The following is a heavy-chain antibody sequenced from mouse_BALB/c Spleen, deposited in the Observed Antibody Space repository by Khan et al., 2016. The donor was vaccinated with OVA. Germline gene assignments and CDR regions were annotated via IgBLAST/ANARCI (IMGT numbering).Heavy chain of an antibody. CDR2: VAPGSDSS. J-gene: IGHJ4*01. V-gene: IGHV1S41*01. CDR1: GYTFTSYW. Sequence: DLVKPGASVKLSCKASGYTFTSYWINWTKQRPGRGLEWIGQVAPGSDSSYYNEIFKGKTPLTVDASSSTAYIQLSSLSSEDSAVYLCARSNYYGSGLYAMDYWGQGTSVTVSS. D-gene: IGHD1-1*01. CDR3: ARSNYYGSGLYAMDY.